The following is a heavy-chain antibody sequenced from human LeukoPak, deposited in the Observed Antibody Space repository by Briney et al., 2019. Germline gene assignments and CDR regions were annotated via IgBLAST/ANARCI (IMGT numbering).Heavy chain of an antibody. CDR3: ARTSGFTLGYYYYGMDV. J-gene: IGHJ6*02. CDR1: GGTFSSYA. CDR2: IIPIFGTA. V-gene: IGHV1-69*13. Sequence: SVKVSCKASGGTFSSYAISWVRQAPGQGLEWMGEIIPIFGTANYAQKFQGRVTITADESTSTAYMELSSLRSEDTAVYYCARTSGFTLGYYYYGMDVWGQGTTVTVSS. D-gene: IGHD3-3*01.